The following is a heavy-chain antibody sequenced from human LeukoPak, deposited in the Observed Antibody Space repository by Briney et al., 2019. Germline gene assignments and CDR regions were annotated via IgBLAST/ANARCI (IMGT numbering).Heavy chain of an antibody. V-gene: IGHV4-34*01. CDR2: INHSGST. J-gene: IGHJ4*02. CDR1: GGSFSGYY. D-gene: IGHD1-14*01. Sequence: PSETLSLTCAVYGGSFSGYYWSWIRQPPGKGLEWIGEINHSGSTNYNPSLKSRVTISVDTSKNQFSLKLSSVTAADTAVYYCAGIPLTPRSLRHYYFDSWGQGNLVTVSS. CDR3: AGIPLTPRSLRHYYFDS.